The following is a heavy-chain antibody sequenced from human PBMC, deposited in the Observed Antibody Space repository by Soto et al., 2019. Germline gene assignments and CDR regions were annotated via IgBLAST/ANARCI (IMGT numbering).Heavy chain of an antibody. CDR1: GYTFTSYG. CDR2: ISAYNGNT. D-gene: IGHD2-2*01. J-gene: IGHJ6*03. CDR3: ARDLFSCSSTSCKTSYYYYYMDV. Sequence: ASVKVSGKASGYTFTSYGISWVRQAPGQGLEWMGWISAYNGNTNYAQKLQGRVTMTTDTSTSTAYMELRSLRSDDTAVYYCARDLFSCSSTSCKTSYYYYYMDVWGKGTTVTVSS. V-gene: IGHV1-18*01.